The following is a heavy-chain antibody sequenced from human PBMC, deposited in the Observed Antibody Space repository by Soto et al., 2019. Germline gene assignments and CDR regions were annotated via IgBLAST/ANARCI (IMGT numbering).Heavy chain of an antibody. CDR2: IYSGGST. D-gene: IGHD1-1*01. Sequence: QPGGSLRLSCAASGFTVSSNYMSWVRQAPGKGLEWVSVIYSGGSTYYADSVKGRFTISRDNSKNTLYLQMNSLRAEDTAVYYCASTTVFFAFDIWGQGTMVTVSS. CDR1: GFTVSSNY. CDR3: ASTTVFFAFDI. V-gene: IGHV3-53*01. J-gene: IGHJ3*02.